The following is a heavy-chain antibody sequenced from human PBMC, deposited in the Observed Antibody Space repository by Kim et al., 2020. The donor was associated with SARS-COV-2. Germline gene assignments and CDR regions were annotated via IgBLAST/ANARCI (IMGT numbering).Heavy chain of an antibody. CDR1: GFTFSSYA. CDR2: ISYDGSNK. Sequence: GGSLRLSCAASGFTFSSYAMHWVRQAPGKGLEWVAVISYDGSNKYYADSVKGRFTISRDNSKNTLYLQMNSLRAEDTAVYYCARSQKPQLEGYYYYYGMDVWGQGTTVTVSS. J-gene: IGHJ6*02. D-gene: IGHD6-13*01. CDR3: ARSQKPQLEGYYYYYGMDV. V-gene: IGHV3-30*04.